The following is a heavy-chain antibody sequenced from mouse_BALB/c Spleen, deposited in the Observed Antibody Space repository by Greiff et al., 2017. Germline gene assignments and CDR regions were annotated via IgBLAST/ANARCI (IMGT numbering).Heavy chain of an antibody. V-gene: IGHV1-7*01. CDR3: ALYDYGAMDY. CDR2: INPSTGYT. D-gene: IGHD2-3*01. Sequence: QVQLQQSGAELAKPGASVKMSCKASGYTFTSYWMHWVKQRPGQGLEWIGYINPSTGYTEYNQKFKDKATLTADKSSSTAYMQLSSLTSEDSAVYYCALYDYGAMDYWGQGTSVTVSS. CDR1: GYTFTSYW. J-gene: IGHJ4*01.